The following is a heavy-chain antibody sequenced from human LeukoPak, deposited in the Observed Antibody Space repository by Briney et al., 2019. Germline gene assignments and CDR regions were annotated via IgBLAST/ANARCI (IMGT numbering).Heavy chain of an antibody. D-gene: IGHD3-10*01. V-gene: IGHV1-69*13. CDR2: IIPIFGTA. CDR3: ARSKQALYGSGSYYEGEDY. J-gene: IGHJ4*02. Sequence: SVKVSCKASGGTFSSYAISWVRQAPGQGLEWMGGIIPIFGTANYAQKFQGRVTITADESTSTAYMELSSLRSEDTAVYYCARSKQALYGSGSYYEGEDYWGQGTLVTVSS. CDR1: GGTFSSYA.